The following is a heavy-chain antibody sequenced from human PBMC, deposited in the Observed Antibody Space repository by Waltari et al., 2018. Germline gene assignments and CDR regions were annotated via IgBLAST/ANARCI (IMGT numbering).Heavy chain of an antibody. CDR1: GGTFSSYT. J-gene: IGHJ6*02. CDR3: ARELHGSGSYSAYYYYYYGMDV. CDR2: IIPILGIA. V-gene: IGHV1-69*08. D-gene: IGHD3-10*01. Sequence: QVQLVQSGAEVKKPGSSVKVSCKASGGTFSSYTISWVRQAPGQGHEWMGRIIPILGIANSAQKFQGRVTITADKSASTAYMELSSLRSEDTAVYYCARELHGSGSYSAYYYYYYGMDVWGQGTTVTVSS.